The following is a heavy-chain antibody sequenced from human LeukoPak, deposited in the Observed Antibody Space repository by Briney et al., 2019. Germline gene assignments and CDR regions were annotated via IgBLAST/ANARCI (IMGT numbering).Heavy chain of an antibody. Sequence: GGSLRLSCAVSGITLSNYGMSWVRQAPGKGVEWVAGISDSGGSTNYADSVKGRFTISRDNPKNTLYLQMNSLRAEDTAVYFCAKRGVVIRVILVGFHKEAYYFDSWGQGALVTVSS. CDR1: GITLSNYG. D-gene: IGHD3-22*01. CDR2: ISDSGGST. CDR3: AKRGVVIRVILVGFHKEAYYFDS. J-gene: IGHJ4*02. V-gene: IGHV3-23*01.